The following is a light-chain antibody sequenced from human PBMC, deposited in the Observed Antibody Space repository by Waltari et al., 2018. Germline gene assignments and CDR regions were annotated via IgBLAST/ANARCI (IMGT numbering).Light chain of an antibody. CDR3: QAWDSGTV. V-gene: IGLV3-1*01. J-gene: IGLJ3*02. CDR1: DLDTNY. CDR2: QNN. Sequence: SRALTQPPSVSVSPGQTASISCPGDDLDTNYANWYQQKPGRSPVLVIHQNNKRPSGIPDRFSGSKSGKTATLTISGTQAMDEADYYCQAWDSGTVFGGGTKLTVL.